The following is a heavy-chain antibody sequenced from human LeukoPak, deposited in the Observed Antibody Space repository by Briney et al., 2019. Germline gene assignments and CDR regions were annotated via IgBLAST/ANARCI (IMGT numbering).Heavy chain of an antibody. V-gene: IGHV3-66*01. CDR1: GFTVSSNY. CDR2: IYSGGST. J-gene: IGHJ6*02. Sequence: GGSLRLSCAASGFTVSSNYMSWVRQAPGKGLEWVSVIYSGGSTYYADSVKGRFTISRDNSKNTLYLQMNSLRAEDTAVYYCASVNPPVYYGMDVWGQGTTVTVSS. CDR3: ASVNPPVYYGMDV. D-gene: IGHD1-14*01.